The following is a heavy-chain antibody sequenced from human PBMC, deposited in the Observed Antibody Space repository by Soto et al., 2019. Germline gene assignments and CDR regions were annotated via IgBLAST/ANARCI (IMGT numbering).Heavy chain of an antibody. J-gene: IGHJ4*02. CDR3: ARPRYDGSGTPFDH. V-gene: IGHV3-74*01. Sequence: EVQLVESGGGLVQPGGSLRVSCAASGFTFSSYWMHWVRQVPGKGLVWVSRISGDGSSTSYADAVRGRFTISRDNAKNTLYLQMNSLRAEDTALYYCARPRYDGSGTPFDHLCQGALVTVSA. CDR1: GFTFSSYW. D-gene: IGHD3-22*01. CDR2: ISGDGSST.